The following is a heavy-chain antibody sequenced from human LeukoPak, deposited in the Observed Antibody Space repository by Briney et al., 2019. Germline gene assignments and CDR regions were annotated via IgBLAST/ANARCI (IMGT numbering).Heavy chain of an antibody. CDR1: GFTFSSYG. V-gene: IGHV3-23*01. Sequence: GGSLRLSCAASGFTFSSYGMHWVRQAPGKGLEWVSAISGSGGSTYYADSVKGRFTISRDNSKDTLYLQMNSLRAEDTAVYYCAKSLLYTSNWFDPWGQGTLVTVS. CDR3: AKSLLYTSNWFDP. D-gene: IGHD2-2*02. J-gene: IGHJ5*02. CDR2: ISGSGGST.